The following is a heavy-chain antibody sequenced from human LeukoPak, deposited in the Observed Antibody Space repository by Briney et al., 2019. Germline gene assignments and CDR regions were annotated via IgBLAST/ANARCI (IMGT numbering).Heavy chain of an antibody. Sequence: SETLSLTCTVSGDSISSHYWSWIRQPAGKGLEWIGRIYSSGSTNYNPSLKSRVTMSVDTSKNQFSLRLSSVTAADTAIYYCARSSFDFWGQGTLVTSST. V-gene: IGHV4-4*07. CDR2: IYSSGST. CDR1: GDSISSHY. CDR3: ARSSFDF. J-gene: IGHJ4*02.